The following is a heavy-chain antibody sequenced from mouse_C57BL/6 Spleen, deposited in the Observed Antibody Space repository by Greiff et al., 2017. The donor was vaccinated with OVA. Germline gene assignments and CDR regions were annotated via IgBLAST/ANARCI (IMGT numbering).Heavy chain of an antibody. CDR3: DRDYGSHWGVAY. J-gene: IGHJ3*01. Sequence: VKLVESGPGLVAPSQSLSITCTVSGFSLTSYGVHWVRQPPGQGLEWLVVIWSDGSTTYNSALNSRLSIRKDNSKSQVFLKMNSLQTDDAAMDYCDRDYGSHWGVAYWGEGTLVTVSA. D-gene: IGHD2-1*01. CDR2: IWSDGST. V-gene: IGHV2-6*03. CDR1: GFSLTSYG.